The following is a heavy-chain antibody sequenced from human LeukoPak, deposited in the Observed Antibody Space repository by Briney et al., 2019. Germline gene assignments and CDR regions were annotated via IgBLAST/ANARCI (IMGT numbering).Heavy chain of an antibody. CDR2: VYHSGTT. D-gene: IGHD3-10*01. CDR1: GGSISHSNSY. V-gene: IGHV4-39*01. Sequence: AETLSLTCSVSGGSISHSNSYWGWIRQPPGKGLEWVGSVYHSGTTYSNPSLKSRVTTSADTSKNQFSLKLSSVTASDTAVYYCARRFAPSRNDAFDIWGQGTMVTVSS. J-gene: IGHJ3*02. CDR3: ARRFAPSRNDAFDI.